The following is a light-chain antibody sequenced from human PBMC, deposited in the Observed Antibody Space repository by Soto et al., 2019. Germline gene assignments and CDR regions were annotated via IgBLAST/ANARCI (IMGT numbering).Light chain of an antibody. Sequence: IVMTQSPATLSVSPGERVTFSCRASQGITSKLAWDQHKPGQAPRRLISGASTGATGIPARFSGSGSGTEFMFTSNSLQSEEFAVYYCQQYHTWPVTFGGVTKVEI. CDR3: QQYHTWPVT. CDR2: GAS. J-gene: IGKJ4*02. CDR1: QGITSK. V-gene: IGKV3-15*01.